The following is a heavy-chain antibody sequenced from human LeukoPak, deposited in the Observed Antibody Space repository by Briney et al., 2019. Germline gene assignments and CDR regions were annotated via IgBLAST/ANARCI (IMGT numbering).Heavy chain of an antibody. CDR3: ARIGYDGDYGFADY. CDR1: GFTFSSHA. V-gene: IGHV3-64*01. CDR2: ISRNGVST. D-gene: IGHD4-17*01. J-gene: IGHJ4*02. Sequence: GGSLRLSSAASGFTFSSHAMHWVRQAPGKGLEYVSAISRNGVSTYYANSVKGRFTISRDNSKNTLYLQMGSLRAEDMAVYYCARIGYDGDYGFADYWGQGTLVTVSS.